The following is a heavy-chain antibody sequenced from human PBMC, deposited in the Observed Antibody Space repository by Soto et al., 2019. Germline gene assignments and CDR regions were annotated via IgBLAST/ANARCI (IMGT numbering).Heavy chain of an antibody. Sequence: EVQLVESGGGLVLPGGSLRLSCAASGFTFSTYWMQWVRQAPGEGLVWVSRINPDGRTTSYADSVKGRFTISRDNADNTLYLQMNRLRPEDTAVYYCARVSTVEYCFDPWGEVTLVTVSS. CDR3: ARVSTVEYCFDP. CDR2: INPDGRTT. D-gene: IGHD2-21*02. CDR1: GFTFSTYW. J-gene: IGHJ5*02. V-gene: IGHV3-74*01.